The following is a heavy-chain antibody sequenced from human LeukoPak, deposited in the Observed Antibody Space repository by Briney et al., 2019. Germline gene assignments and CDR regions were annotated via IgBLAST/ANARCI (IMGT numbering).Heavy chain of an antibody. Sequence: SETLSLTCTVSGGSISNYYWSWIRQSPGKGLEWIGYIYKSGSTNYNPSLKSRVTMSVDSSKNQFSLKLSSVTAADTAVYYCARDRGLTWWGQGTLVTVSS. CDR3: ARDRGLTW. V-gene: IGHV4-59*01. CDR1: GGSISNYY. CDR2: IYKSGST. D-gene: IGHD3/OR15-3a*01. J-gene: IGHJ4*02.